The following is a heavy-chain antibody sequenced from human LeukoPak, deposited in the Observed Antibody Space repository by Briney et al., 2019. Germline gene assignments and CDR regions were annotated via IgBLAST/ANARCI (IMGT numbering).Heavy chain of an antibody. CDR1: GGSISSYY. V-gene: IGHV4-59*08. J-gene: IGHJ4*02. CDR2: IYYSGST. CDR3: ARAGYGDYAPPDY. D-gene: IGHD4-17*01. Sequence: SETLSLTCTVSGGSISSYYWSWIRQPPGKGLEWIGYIYYSGSTNYNPSLKSRVTISVDTSKNQFSLKLSSVTAADTAVYYCARAGYGDYAPPDYWGQGTLVTVSS.